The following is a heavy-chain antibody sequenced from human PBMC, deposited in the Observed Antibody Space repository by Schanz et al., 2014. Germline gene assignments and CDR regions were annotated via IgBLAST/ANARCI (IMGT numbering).Heavy chain of an antibody. CDR1: GYTFSDYG. J-gene: IGHJ3*02. V-gene: IGHV1-18*01. Sequence: QVQLVQSGDEVKKPGASVKVSCKTSGYTFSDYGITWVRQAPGQGLEWMGRITAYNGDTNYALKLKGRVTMTTDTSTGTAYMELRSLRSDDTALYYCTRGGYSYALSAFDIWGQGTMVTVSS. D-gene: IGHD5-18*01. CDR2: ITAYNGDT. CDR3: TRGGYSYALSAFDI.